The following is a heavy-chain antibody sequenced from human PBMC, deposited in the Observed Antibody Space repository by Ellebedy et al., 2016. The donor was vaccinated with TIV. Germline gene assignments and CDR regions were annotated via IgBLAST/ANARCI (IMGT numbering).Heavy chain of an antibody. D-gene: IGHD2-21*02. V-gene: IGHV4-59*01. CDR3: ARGAFCGGDCYSDKKSDYFDY. CDR2: IYYSGRT. J-gene: IGHJ4*02. CDR1: GGSISSYY. Sequence: MPSETLSLTCTVSGGSISSYYWSWIRQPPGTGLEWIGYIYYSGRTNYNPSLKGRVTISVDTSKNQFSLNLSSVTAADTAVYYCARGAFCGGDCYSDKKSDYFDYWGQGTLVTVSS.